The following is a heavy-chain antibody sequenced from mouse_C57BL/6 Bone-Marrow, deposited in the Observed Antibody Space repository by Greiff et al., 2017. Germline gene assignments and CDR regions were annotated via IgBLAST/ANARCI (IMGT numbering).Heavy chain of an antibody. D-gene: IGHD2-1*01. V-gene: IGHV1-81*01. CDR3: ASYYRSFFYYFDY. J-gene: IGHJ2*01. Sequence: VQLQESGAELARPGASVKLSCKASGYTFTSYGISWVKQRTGQGLEWIGEIYPRSGNTYYNEKVKGKATLTADNSSSTASMELRTLTSEDYAVYFCASYYRSFFYYFDYWGQGTTLTVSS. CDR1: GYTFTSYG. CDR2: IYPRSGNT.